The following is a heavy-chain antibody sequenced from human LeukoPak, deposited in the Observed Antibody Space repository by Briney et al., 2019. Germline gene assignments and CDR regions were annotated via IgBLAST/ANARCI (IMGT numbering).Heavy chain of an antibody. V-gene: IGHV1-69*04. CDR2: IIPILGIA. Sequence: SVKVSCKASGGTFSSYAISWVRQAPGQGLEWMGRIIPILGIANYAQKFQGRVTMTTDTSTSTAYMELRSLRSDDTAVYYCARAAYCGGDCFTMAADAFDIWGQGTMVTVSS. CDR3: ARAAYCGGDCFTMAADAFDI. D-gene: IGHD2-21*01. J-gene: IGHJ3*02. CDR1: GGTFSSYA.